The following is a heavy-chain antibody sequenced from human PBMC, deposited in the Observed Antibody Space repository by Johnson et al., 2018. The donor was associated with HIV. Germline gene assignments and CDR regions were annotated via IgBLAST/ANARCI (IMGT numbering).Heavy chain of an antibody. V-gene: IGHV3-7*05. D-gene: IGHD3-10*01. J-gene: IGHJ3*02. CDR2: IKQDGSEK. Sequence: VQLVESGGGLVQPGGSLRLSCAASGFTFSRYWMSWVRQAPGKGLEWVANIKQDGSEKYYVASMKGRFPISRDNSKNSLYLQMNSLRAEDTAVYYCAMPSMVQGGPDAFDIWGQGTMVTVSS. CDR3: AMPSMVQGGPDAFDI. CDR1: GFTFSRYW.